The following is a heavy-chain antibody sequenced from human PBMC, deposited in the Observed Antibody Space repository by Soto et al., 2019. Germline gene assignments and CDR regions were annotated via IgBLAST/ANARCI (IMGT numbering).Heavy chain of an antibody. V-gene: IGHV3-30-3*01. CDR1: GFSFRNYI. CDR2: IPYDGSSN. J-gene: IGHJ4*02. Sequence: QVQMVESGGGVVQPGGSLRLSCAASGFSFRNYIMHWVRQAPGKGLEWVAVIPYDGSSNYYAASVKGRFSISRDNSKSTRFLPMNSLSCDDAALYYCARQAGGFELWGQGTLVTVSS. CDR3: ARQAGGFEL. D-gene: IGHD1-26*01.